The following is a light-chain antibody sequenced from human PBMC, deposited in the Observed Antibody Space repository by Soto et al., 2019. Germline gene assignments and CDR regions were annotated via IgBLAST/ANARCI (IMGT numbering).Light chain of an antibody. J-gene: IGKJ1*01. CDR3: QQRNNWPWT. CDR1: QSIDSW. Sequence: DIQMTQSPSTLSASVGDRVTITCRASQSIDSWLAWYQQKPGKAPKLLIHKTSNLESGVPSRFSGSGSGTEFALTISSLQTDDFAVYYCQQRNNWPWTFGQGTKVEVK. V-gene: IGKV1-5*03. CDR2: KTS.